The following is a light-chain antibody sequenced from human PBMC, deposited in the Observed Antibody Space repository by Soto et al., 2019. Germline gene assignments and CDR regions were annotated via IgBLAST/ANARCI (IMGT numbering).Light chain of an antibody. CDR3: QQSYSTPYT. J-gene: IGKJ2*01. V-gene: IGKV1-39*01. Sequence: DTQMTQSPSSLSASLGDRVTITCRASQSISSYLNWYQQKPGKAPKLLIYAASSLQSGVPSRFSGSGSGTDFTLTIRSLQPEDFATYYCQQSYSTPYTFGQGTKLEIK. CDR1: QSISSY. CDR2: AAS.